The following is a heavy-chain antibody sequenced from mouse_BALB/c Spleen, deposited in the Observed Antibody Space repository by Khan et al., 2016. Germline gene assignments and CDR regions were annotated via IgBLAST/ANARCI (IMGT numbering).Heavy chain of an antibody. CDR2: IRSKSNNYAT. D-gene: IGHD2-4*01. J-gene: IGHJ4*01. V-gene: IGHV10-1*02. CDR3: VREGIYYDYDEAMDY. Sequence: EVQLVESGGGLVQPKGSLKLSCAASGFTFNTYAMNWVRQAPGKGLEWVARIRSKSNNYATYYADSVKDRFTISRDDSKSMLYLQMNNLKTEDTAMYYGVREGIYYDYDEAMDYWGQGTSVTVSS. CDR1: GFTFNTYA.